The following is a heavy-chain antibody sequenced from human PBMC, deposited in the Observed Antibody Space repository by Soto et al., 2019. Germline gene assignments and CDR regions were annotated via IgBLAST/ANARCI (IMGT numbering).Heavy chain of an antibody. CDR2: IVPILGTA. D-gene: IGHD3-10*01. J-gene: IGHJ5*02. CDR1: GGTFSSYA. Sequence: QVQLVQSGAEVKKPGSSVKVSCKASGGTFSSYAISWVRQAPGQGLEWMGGIVPILGTANYAQKFQGRVTITADESTSTAYMELSSLRSEDTAVYYCARSMPNYYGSGNDNWFDPWGQGTLVTVSS. V-gene: IGHV1-69*01. CDR3: ARSMPNYYGSGNDNWFDP.